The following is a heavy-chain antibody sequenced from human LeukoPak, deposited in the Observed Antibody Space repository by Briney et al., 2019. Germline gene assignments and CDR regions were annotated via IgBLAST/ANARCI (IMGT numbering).Heavy chain of an antibody. J-gene: IGHJ4*02. Sequence: SETLSLTCTVSVGSISSGGYYWSWIRPHPGKGLEWVGYIYYSGRTYYNPSLKSRVTISVDTSKNQFSLKLSSVTAADTAVYYCARVRRGLDRIGKFDYWGQGTLVTVSS. V-gene: IGHV4-31*03. CDR3: ARVRRGLDRIGKFDY. CDR2: IYYSGRT. CDR1: VGSISSGGYY. D-gene: IGHD3/OR15-3a*01.